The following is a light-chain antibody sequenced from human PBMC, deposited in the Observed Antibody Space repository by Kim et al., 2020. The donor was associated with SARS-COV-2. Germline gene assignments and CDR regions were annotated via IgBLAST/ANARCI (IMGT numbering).Light chain of an antibody. CDR1: GGSIASNY. CDR3: QSYDTVKHVI. Sequence: KTVAISCIGTGGSIASNYVQWYQQRPGSAPTTVIYEDNQRPSGVPDRFSGSIDSSSNSASLTISGLQTEDEADNYCQSYDTVKHVIFGGGTQLTVL. CDR2: EDN. J-gene: IGLJ2*01. V-gene: IGLV6-57*02.